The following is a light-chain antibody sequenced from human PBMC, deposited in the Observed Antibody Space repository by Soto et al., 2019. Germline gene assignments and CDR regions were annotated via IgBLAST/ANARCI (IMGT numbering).Light chain of an antibody. J-gene: IGLJ1*01. Sequence: QSVLTQPPSASGTPGQRVTISCSGSSSNIGSNTVNWYQQLPGTAPKLLIYNNNQRPSGVPDRFSGSKSGTSASLAISGLQSEDEADYFCAVWDDSLNGHYVFGTGTKVTVL. CDR1: SSNIGSNT. CDR2: NNN. V-gene: IGLV1-44*01. CDR3: AVWDDSLNGHYV.